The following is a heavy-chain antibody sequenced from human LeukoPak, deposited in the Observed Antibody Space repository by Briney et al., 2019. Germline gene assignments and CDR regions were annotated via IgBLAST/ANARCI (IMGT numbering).Heavy chain of an antibody. CDR1: GFTFSSYA. CDR2: ISGSGGST. V-gene: IGHV3-23*01. J-gene: IGHJ6*03. Sequence: GGSLRLSCAASGFTFSSYAMSWVRQAPGKGLEWVSTISGSGGSTNYADSVKGRFTISRDNSKNTLYLQMNSLRAEDTAVYYCAKDWAIAGSYYCMDVWGKGTTVTISS. CDR3: AKDWAIAGSYYCMDV. D-gene: IGHD2-2*01.